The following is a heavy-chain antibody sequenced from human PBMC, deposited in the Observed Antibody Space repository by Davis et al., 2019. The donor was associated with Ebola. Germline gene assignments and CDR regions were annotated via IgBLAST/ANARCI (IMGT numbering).Heavy chain of an antibody. V-gene: IGHV4-34*01. CDR1: GGSFSGYY. Sequence: SQTLSLTCAVYGGSFSGYYWSWIRQPPGKGLEWIGSIYHSGSTNYNPSLKSRVTISVDKSKNQFSLKLSSVTAADTAVYYCARGGQLVPFDYWGQGTLVTVSS. CDR2: IYHSGST. D-gene: IGHD6-6*01. J-gene: IGHJ4*02. CDR3: ARGGQLVPFDY.